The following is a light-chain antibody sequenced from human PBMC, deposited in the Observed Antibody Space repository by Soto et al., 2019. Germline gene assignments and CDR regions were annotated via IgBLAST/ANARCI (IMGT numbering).Light chain of an antibody. Sequence: QSVLTQPPSVSGAPGQRVTISCSGGGSNIGAGYDVHWYQQLPEAAPKLLIYGNNIRPSGVPDRFSGSKSGTSASLAITGLQADDEADYYGHSYDRSLSGSVFGGGTQLAVL. J-gene: IGLJ3*02. CDR1: GSNIGAGYD. CDR3: HSYDRSLSGSV. V-gene: IGLV1-40*01. CDR2: GNN.